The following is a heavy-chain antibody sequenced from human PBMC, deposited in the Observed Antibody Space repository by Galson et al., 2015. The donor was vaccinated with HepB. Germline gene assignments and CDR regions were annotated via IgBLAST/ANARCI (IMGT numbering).Heavy chain of an antibody. D-gene: IGHD6-19*01. Sequence: SLRLSCAASGFTVSSNYMSWVRQAPGKGLEWVSVIYSGGSTYYADSVKGRFTISRDNSKNTLYLQMNSLRAEDTAEYYCARATSGWYWDYYYYGMDVWGQGTTVTVSS. CDR1: GFTVSSNY. V-gene: IGHV3-53*01. CDR2: IYSGGST. J-gene: IGHJ6*02. CDR3: ARATSGWYWDYYYYGMDV.